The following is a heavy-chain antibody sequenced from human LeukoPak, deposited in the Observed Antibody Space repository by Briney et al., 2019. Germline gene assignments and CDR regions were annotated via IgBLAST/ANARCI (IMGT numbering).Heavy chain of an antibody. J-gene: IGHJ5*02. CDR2: IYHSGST. CDR1: GGSISSTNW. V-gene: IGHV4-4*02. Sequence: SETLSLTCAVSGGSISSTNWWSWVRQPPGKGLEWIGEIYHSGSTNYNPSLKSRVTISLDKSKNQFSLKLSSVTAADTAVYYCARGRDYGSGSYYMDPWGQGTLVTVSS. CDR3: ARGRDYGSGSYYMDP. D-gene: IGHD3-10*01.